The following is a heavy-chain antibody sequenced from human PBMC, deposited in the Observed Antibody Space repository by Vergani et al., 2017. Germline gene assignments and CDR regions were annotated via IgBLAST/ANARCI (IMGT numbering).Heavy chain of an antibody. D-gene: IGHD2-21*01. CDR1: GGSISSSSYY. CDR3: ARDGGEYNKDALDV. CDR2: IYYSGST. V-gene: IGHV4-39*02. J-gene: IGHJ3*01. Sequence: QLQLQESGPGLVTPSETLSLTCTVSGGSISSSSYYWGWIRQPPGKGLEWIGSIYYSGSTYYNPSLKSRVTISVDTSKNQFSLKLTSVTAADTAVYYCARDGGEYNKDALDVWGQGTMVTVSS.